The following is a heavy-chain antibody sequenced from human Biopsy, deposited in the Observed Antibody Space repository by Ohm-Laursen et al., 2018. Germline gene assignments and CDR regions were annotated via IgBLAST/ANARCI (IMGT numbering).Heavy chain of an antibody. J-gene: IGHJ4*02. V-gene: IGHV1-46*01. CDR2: INPSGSTT. CDR1: GYSFTSYY. CDR3: AIEGGTYSKPFDY. D-gene: IGHD1-26*01. Sequence: ASVKVSCKTSGYSFTSYYMHWVRQAPGQGLEWMGMINPSGSTTSYPQIFQGRVTMTRDTSKSTVYMELSSLTFEDTAVYYCAIEGGTYSKPFDYWGQGSRVIVSS.